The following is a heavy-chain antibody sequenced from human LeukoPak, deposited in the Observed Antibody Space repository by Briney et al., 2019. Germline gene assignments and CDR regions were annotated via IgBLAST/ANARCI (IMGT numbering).Heavy chain of an antibody. CDR3: ARDRSGSWHFDS. CDR2: ISSSSSTI. D-gene: IGHD1-26*01. Sequence: GGSLRLSCAASGLTFSSYGMNWVRQAPGKGLEWVSYISSSSSTIYYADSVKGRFTISRDNAKNSLYLQMNSLRDEDTAVYYCARDRSGSWHFDSWGQGTLVTVSS. V-gene: IGHV3-48*02. CDR1: GLTFSSYG. J-gene: IGHJ4*02.